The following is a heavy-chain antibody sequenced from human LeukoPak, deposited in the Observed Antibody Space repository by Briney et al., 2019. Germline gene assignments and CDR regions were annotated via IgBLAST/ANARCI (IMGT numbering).Heavy chain of an antibody. CDR2: INPNSGGT. J-gene: IGHJ4*02. Sequence: ASVKVSCKASGYTFTGYYMHWVRQAPGQGLEWMGWINPNSGGTNYAQKFQGRVTMTRDTSISTAYMELSRLRSDDTAVYYCARDLYGSGSYYYWGQGTLVTVSS. D-gene: IGHD3-10*01. V-gene: IGHV1-2*02. CDR3: ARDLYGSGSYYY. CDR1: GYTFTGYY.